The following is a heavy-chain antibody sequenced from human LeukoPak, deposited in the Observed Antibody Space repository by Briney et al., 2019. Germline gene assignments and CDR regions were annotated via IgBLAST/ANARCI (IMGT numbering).Heavy chain of an antibody. Sequence: GWSLRLSCAASGFTFYNAYMSWVRQARGKGLEWVGLIKSKIDGGTVDYAASVKGRFTISRDDSRHTLYLQMNSLKIEDTAVYYCSSYPHLKDGGQGTLVTVSS. CDR3: SSYPHLKD. J-gene: IGHJ4*02. V-gene: IGHV3-15*01. CDR1: GFTFYNAY. CDR2: IKSKIDGGTV.